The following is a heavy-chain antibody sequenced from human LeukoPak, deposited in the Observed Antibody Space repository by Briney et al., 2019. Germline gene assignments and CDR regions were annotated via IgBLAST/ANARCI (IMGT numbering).Heavy chain of an antibody. Sequence: GGSLRLSCAASEFTFSSYAMRWVRQAPGKGLEGVSAISGSGGSTYYADSVKGRFTISRDNSKNTLSLRMNSLRAEDTAVYYCAKCIVGAQFDYWGQGTLVTVSS. CDR3: AKCIVGAQFDY. CDR1: EFTFSSYA. J-gene: IGHJ4*02. V-gene: IGHV3-23*01. D-gene: IGHD1-26*01. CDR2: ISGSGGST.